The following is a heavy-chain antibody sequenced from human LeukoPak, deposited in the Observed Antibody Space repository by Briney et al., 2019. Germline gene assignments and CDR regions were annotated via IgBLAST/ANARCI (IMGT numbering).Heavy chain of an antibody. V-gene: IGHV4-4*07. D-gene: IGHD6-6*01. Sequence: SETLSLTCTVSGGSISSYYWSWIRQPAGKGLEWIGRIYTSGSTNYNPSLKSRVTMSVDTSKNQFSLKLSSVTAADTAVYYCARHGREYSSSSYFDYWGQGTLVTVSS. CDR3: ARHGREYSSSSYFDY. CDR2: IYTSGST. J-gene: IGHJ4*02. CDR1: GGSISSYY.